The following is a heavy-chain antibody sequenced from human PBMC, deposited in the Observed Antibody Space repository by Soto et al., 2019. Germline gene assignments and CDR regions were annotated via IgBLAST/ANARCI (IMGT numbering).Heavy chain of an antibody. J-gene: IGHJ6*02. D-gene: IGHD1-26*01. CDR2: IYSGGST. CDR3: ARGGSYYYYGMDV. Sequence: GGSLRLSCAASGFTVSSNYMSWVRQAPGKGLEWVSVIYSGGSTYYADSVKGRFTISRDNSKNTLYLQMNSLRAEDTAVYYCARGGSYYYYGMDVWGQGTTVTVSS. CDR1: GFTVSSNY. V-gene: IGHV3-53*01.